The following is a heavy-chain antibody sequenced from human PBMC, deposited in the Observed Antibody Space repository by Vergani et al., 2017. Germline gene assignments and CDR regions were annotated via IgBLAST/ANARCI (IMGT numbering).Heavy chain of an antibody. Sequence: QVQLVQSGAEVKKPGSSVKLSCKASGFTFSSYAISWVRQAPGQGLEWMGGIIPIFGTANYAQKFQGRVTITPDKSTSTDYMELSSLRSEDTAVYYCAREGIEAAGWGGDVWGQGTTVTVSS. CDR3: AREGIEAAGWGGDV. CDR1: GFTFSSYA. V-gene: IGHV1-69*06. J-gene: IGHJ6*02. D-gene: IGHD6-13*01. CDR2: IIPIFGTA.